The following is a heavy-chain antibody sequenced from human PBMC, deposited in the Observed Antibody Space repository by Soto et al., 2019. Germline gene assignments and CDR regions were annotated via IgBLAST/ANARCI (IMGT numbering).Heavy chain of an antibody. V-gene: IGHV3-33*01. Sequence: QVQLVESGGGVVQPGRSLRLSCAASGFTFSSYGMHWVRQAPGKGLEWVAVIWYDGSNKYYADSVKGRFTISRDNSKNTLYLQMNSLIVEDTAVYYCARDRYSSGWYDLDYWGQGTLVTVSS. D-gene: IGHD6-19*01. J-gene: IGHJ4*02. CDR1: GFTFSSYG. CDR3: ARDRYSSGWYDLDY. CDR2: IWYDGSNK.